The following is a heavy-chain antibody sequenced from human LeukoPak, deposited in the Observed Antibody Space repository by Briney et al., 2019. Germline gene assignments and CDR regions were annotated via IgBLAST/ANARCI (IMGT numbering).Heavy chain of an antibody. CDR1: GFTFRTYV. V-gene: IGHV3-23*01. D-gene: IGHD3-22*01. CDR2: IGGTGVDT. Sequence: GGSLRLSCAASGFTFRTYVMIWVRQAPGKGLEWVSAIGGTGVDTYYADSVKGRFTISRDNSKNTLYLQMNSLRVEDTAVYYCAKGSSDRRPYYFDYWGQGTLVTVSS. CDR3: AKGSSDRRPYYFDY. J-gene: IGHJ4*02.